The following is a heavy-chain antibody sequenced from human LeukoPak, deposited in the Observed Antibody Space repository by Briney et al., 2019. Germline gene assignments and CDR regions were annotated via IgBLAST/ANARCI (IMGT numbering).Heavy chain of an antibody. V-gene: IGHV4-4*07. Sequence: SETLSLTCTVSGGSISSYYWSWIRQPAGKGLEWIGRIYTSGSTNYNPSLKSRVTMSVDTSKNQFSLKLSSVTAADTAVYYCARDESELWFGELNWFDPWGQGTLVTVSS. CDR3: ARDESELWFGELNWFDP. D-gene: IGHD3-10*01. CDR1: GGSISSYY. CDR2: IYTSGST. J-gene: IGHJ5*02.